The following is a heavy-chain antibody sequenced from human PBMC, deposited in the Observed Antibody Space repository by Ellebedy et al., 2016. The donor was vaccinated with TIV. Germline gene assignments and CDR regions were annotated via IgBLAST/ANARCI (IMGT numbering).Heavy chain of an antibody. J-gene: IGHJ4*02. V-gene: IGHV3-21*04. CDR2: ISSSSSYI. CDR3: ATSYYFDY. Sequence: GGSLRLXXAASGFTFSSYSMNWVRQAPGRGLEWVSSISSSSSYIYYADSVKGRFTISRDNSKNTLYLQMNSLRAEDTAVYYCATSYYFDYWGQGTLVTVSS. CDR1: GFTFSSYS.